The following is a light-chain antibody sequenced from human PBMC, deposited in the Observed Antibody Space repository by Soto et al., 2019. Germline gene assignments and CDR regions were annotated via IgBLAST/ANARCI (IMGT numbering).Light chain of an antibody. Sequence: QSALTQPPSASGSPGQSVTISCTGTSSDVGGYNYVSWYQQHPGKAPKLMLFEVTKRPSGVPDRFSGSNSANTASLTVSGLQAEDEADYYCSSYAGSNNLRVVFGGGTQLTVL. CDR2: EVT. J-gene: IGLJ2*01. V-gene: IGLV2-8*01. CDR3: SSYAGSNNLRVV. CDR1: SSDVGGYNY.